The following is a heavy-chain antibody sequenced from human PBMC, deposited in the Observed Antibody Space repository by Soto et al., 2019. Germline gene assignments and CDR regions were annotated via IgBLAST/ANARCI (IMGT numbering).Heavy chain of an antibody. CDR3: ARRNVVNIQILYYYYYMDV. CDR2: IYYSGST. D-gene: IGHD2-15*01. CDR1: GGSISSYY. Sequence: SETLSLTCTVSGGSISSYYWSWIRQPPGKGLEWIGSIYYSGSTYYNPSLKSRVTISVDTSKNQFSLKLSSVTAADTAVYYCARRNVVNIQILYYYYYMDVWGKGTTVTVSS. V-gene: IGHV4-59*05. J-gene: IGHJ6*03.